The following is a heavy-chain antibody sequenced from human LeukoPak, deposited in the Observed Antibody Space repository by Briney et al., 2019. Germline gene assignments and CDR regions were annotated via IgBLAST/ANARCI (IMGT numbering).Heavy chain of an antibody. CDR3: ARDRQGALKRMNWFDH. V-gene: IGHV4-31*03. Sequence: SETLSLTCTVSGGSISSGGYYWSWIRQHPGKGLEWIGYIYYSGSTYYNPSLKSRVTISVDTSKNQFSLKLSSVTAADTAVYYCARDRQGALKRMNWFDHWGQGTLVTVSS. CDR1: GGSISSGGYY. CDR2: IYYSGST. D-gene: IGHD1-26*01. J-gene: IGHJ5*02.